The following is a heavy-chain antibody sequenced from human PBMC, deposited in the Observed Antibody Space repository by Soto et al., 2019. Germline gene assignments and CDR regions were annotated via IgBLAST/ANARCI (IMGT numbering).Heavy chain of an antibody. D-gene: IGHD3-22*01. CDR1: GFTFSSYS. CDR2: ISSSSSTI. V-gene: IGHV3-48*01. CDR3: SLDRYYYDGSGAFGT. J-gene: IGHJ3*02. Sequence: GGSLRLSCAASGFTFSSYSMNWVRQAPGTGLEWVSYISSSSSTIYYADSVKGRFTISRDNAKNSLYLQMNSLRAEDTAVYYCSLDRYYYDGSGAFGTWAKGRMVTGS.